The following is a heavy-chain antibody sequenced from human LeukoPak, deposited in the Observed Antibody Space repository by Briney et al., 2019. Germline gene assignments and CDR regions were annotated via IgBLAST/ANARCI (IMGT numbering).Heavy chain of an antibody. Sequence: GGPLGLPCAPSGFPFEDLAILGARKAPGRARGGVSGISWNSGSIGYADSVKGRFTISRDNAKNSLYLQMNSLRAEDTALYYCAKGAGRLVHSTTFDYWGQGTLVTVSS. V-gene: IGHV3-9*01. CDR3: AKGAGRLVHSTTFDY. D-gene: IGHD6-19*01. J-gene: IGHJ4*02. CDR2: ISWNSGSI. CDR1: GFPFEDLA.